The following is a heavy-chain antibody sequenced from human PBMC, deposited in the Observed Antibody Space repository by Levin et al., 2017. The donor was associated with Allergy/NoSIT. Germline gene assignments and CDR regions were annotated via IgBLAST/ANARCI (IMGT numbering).Heavy chain of an antibody. CDR2: ITGGGFNT. CDR1: GFTLTEYT. Sequence: GGSLRLSCDASGFTLTEYTMSWVHQAPGKGLEWVSIITGGGFNTYYGDSVKGRFTVSRDISKNTLYLELNSLRAEDTAVYYCAKKQGGTSGFSFDVWGRGTMVTVSS. V-gene: IGHV3-23*01. D-gene: IGHD1-1*01. J-gene: IGHJ3*01. CDR3: AKKQGGTSGFSFDV.